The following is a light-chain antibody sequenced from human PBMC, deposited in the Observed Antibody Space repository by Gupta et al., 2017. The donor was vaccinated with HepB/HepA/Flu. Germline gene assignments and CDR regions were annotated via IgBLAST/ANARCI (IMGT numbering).Light chain of an antibody. J-gene: IGLJ1*01. CDR1: SSDIGGY. CDR3: CSYAAYTYV. CDR2: EVT. Sequence: QSALTQPRSVSGSPGQSVTISCTGTSSDIGGYVSWFQQHPGKAPKLMIFEVTKRPSGVPDRFSGSKSGNTASLNISGLQAEDEADYYCCSYAAYTYVFGTGTEVSV. V-gene: IGLV2-11*01.